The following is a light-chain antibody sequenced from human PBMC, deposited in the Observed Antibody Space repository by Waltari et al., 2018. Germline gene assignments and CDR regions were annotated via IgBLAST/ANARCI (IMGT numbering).Light chain of an antibody. V-gene: IGLV4-69*01. J-gene: IGLJ3*02. CDR1: SGHSTTI. CDR3: QTGGHGTWV. Sequence: QLVLTQSPSASASLGASVKLTCTLDSGHSTTITAWHQQQPQKGPRYLMKVNSDGSHSKGDEIPDRFSGSSSSSGTERYLTISSVQSEDEADYYCQTGGHGTWVFGGGTKLTVL. CDR2: VNSDGSH.